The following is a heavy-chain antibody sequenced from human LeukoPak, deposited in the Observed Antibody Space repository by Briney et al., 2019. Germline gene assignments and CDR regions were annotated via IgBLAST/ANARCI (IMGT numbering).Heavy chain of an antibody. J-gene: IGHJ4*02. D-gene: IGHD5-12*01. CDR1: GGSFSGYY. Sequence: SETLSLTCAVYGGSFSGYYWSWIRQPPGKGLEWIGEINHSGSTNYNPSLKSRVTISVDTSKNQFSLKLSSVTAADTAVYYCARQTADSGYDLTSYSSRWYFDYWGQGTLVTVSS. CDR2: INHSGST. CDR3: ARQTADSGYDLTSYSSRWYFDY. V-gene: IGHV4-34*01.